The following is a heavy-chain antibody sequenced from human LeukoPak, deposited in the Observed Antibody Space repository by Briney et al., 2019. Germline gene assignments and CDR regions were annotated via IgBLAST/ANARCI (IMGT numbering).Heavy chain of an antibody. CDR1: GFTFSSYY. V-gene: IGHV3-23*01. J-gene: IGHJ4*02. CDR2: ISVSGDWT. Sequence: GGSLRLSCEASGFTFSSYYMIWVRQAPGKGLEWVSVISVSGDWTYYADSVKGRFTISRDNSKNTLYLQMNSLRAEDTAVYYCTRVSYYSASYWDFDYWGQGTLVTVSS. D-gene: IGHD1-26*01. CDR3: TRVSYYSASYWDFDY.